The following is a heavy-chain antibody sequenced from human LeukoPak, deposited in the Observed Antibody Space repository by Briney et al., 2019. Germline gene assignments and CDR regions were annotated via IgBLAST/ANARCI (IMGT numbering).Heavy chain of an antibody. J-gene: IGHJ6*02. Sequence: SGPTLVNPTRTLTLTCTLSGFSLSTSGMCVSWIRQPPGKALEWLALIDWDDDKYYSTSLKTRLTISKDTSKNQVVLTMTNMDPVDTATYYCARIPPGFYYYGMDVWGQGTTVTVSS. CDR1: GFSLSTSGMC. V-gene: IGHV2-70*01. CDR3: ARIPPGFYYYGMDV. CDR2: IDWDDDK.